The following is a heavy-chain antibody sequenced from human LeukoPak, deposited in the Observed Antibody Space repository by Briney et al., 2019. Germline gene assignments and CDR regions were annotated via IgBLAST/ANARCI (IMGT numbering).Heavy chain of an antibody. J-gene: IGHJ4*02. CDR2: MNTNNDKI. CDR1: GCTFINFD. CDR3: ARDKDPYGGNPLDY. V-gene: IGHV1-8*02. Sequence: ASVKVSCKASGCTFINFDINWVRQATGQGLEWMGWMNTNNDKIDYAQKFQDRVTMTRDTSTSTVYMELSSLRSEDTAVYFCARDKDPYGGNPLDYWGQGTLVTVSS. D-gene: IGHD4-23*01.